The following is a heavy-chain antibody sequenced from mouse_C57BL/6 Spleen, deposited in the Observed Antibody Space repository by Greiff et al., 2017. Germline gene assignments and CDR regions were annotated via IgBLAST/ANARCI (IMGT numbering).Heavy chain of an antibody. V-gene: IGHV1-69*01. Sequence: VQLQESGAELVMPGASVKLSCKASGYTFTSYWMHWVKQRPGQGLEWIGEIDPSDSYTNYNQKFKGKSTLTVDKSSSTAYMQLSSLTSEDSAVYYCATSSYYFDYWGQGTTLTVSS. J-gene: IGHJ2*01. D-gene: IGHD6-1*01. CDR3: ATSSYYFDY. CDR1: GYTFTSYW. CDR2: IDPSDSYT.